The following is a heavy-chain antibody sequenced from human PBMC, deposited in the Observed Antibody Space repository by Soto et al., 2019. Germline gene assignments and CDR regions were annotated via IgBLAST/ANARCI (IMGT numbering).Heavy chain of an antibody. CDR1: GGSISSSSYY. V-gene: IGHV4-39*01. Sequence: SETLSLTCTVSGGSISSSSYYWGWIRQPPGKGLEWIGSIYYRGGTYCNSSLKSRVTMSIDTSKNQFSLKLSSVTAADTSVYYCARRATGNLDYWGQGTLVTVSS. J-gene: IGHJ4*02. CDR3: ARRATGNLDY. CDR2: IYYRGGT. D-gene: IGHD1-1*01.